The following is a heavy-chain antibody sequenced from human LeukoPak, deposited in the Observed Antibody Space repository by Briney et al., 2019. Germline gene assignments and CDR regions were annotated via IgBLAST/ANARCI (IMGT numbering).Heavy chain of an antibody. CDR1: GFTFSSYA. CDR2: IKQDGSEK. CDR3: VRSSSMFELPHFDY. Sequence: PGGSLRLSCAASGFTFSSYAMSWVRQAPGKGLEWVANIKQDGSEKYYADSVKGRFTISRDNAKNSLYLQMSSLTAGDTAVYYCVRSSSMFELPHFDYWGQGTLVTVSS. J-gene: IGHJ4*02. D-gene: IGHD2-2*01. V-gene: IGHV3-7*01.